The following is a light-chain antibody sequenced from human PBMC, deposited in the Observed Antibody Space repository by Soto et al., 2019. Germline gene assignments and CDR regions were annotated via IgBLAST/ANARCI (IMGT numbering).Light chain of an antibody. CDR3: QQYYNWPRT. Sequence: EIVMTQSPATLSVSPWERATLSCRASQSVITNLAWYQQKPGQAPRLLIYGASTKAAIIPARFSCSGSGTEFTLTISSLQSEDLAVYYCQQYYNWPRTFGQGTKVEIK. CDR1: QSVITN. V-gene: IGKV3-15*01. J-gene: IGKJ1*01. CDR2: GAS.